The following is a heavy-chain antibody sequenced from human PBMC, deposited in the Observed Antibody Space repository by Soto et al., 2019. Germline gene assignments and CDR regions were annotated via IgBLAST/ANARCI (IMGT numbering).Heavy chain of an antibody. V-gene: IGHV3-30-3*01. D-gene: IGHD4-17*01. CDR2: VSSEGTRT. J-gene: IGHJ1*01. Sequence: XGALRVSCAASGFIFNSYPMHWVRQAPGKGLDWVARVSSEGTRTVYADSVKGRFTVSRDNSKNTLYLDLSRVRTEDTAVYYCATLGRADYPTIDHWAQGTLVTVSS. CDR1: GFIFNSYP. CDR3: ATLGRADYPTIDH.